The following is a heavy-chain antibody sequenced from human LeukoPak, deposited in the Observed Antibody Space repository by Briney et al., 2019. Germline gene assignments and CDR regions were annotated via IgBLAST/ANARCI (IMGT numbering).Heavy chain of an antibody. Sequence: SETLSLTCAVYGGSFSGYYWSWIRQPPGKGLEWFGYIYYSGSTYYNPSLKSRVTISVDTSKNQFSLKLSSVTAADTAVYYCARVGFGEPMGYFDYWGQGTLVTVSS. J-gene: IGHJ4*02. CDR3: ARVGFGEPMGYFDY. CDR2: IYYSGST. D-gene: IGHD3-10*01. V-gene: IGHV4-30-4*08. CDR1: GGSFSGYY.